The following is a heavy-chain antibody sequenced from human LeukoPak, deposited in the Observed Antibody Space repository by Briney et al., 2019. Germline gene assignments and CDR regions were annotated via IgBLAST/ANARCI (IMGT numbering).Heavy chain of an antibody. Sequence: GESLKISCQGSGYRFSRYWIGWVRQMPGKGLEWMGIIYPGDSDTRYSPSFQGQVTISADKSISTAYLQWSSLKASDTAMYYCARPSYWYFDLWGRGTLVTVSS. CDR2: IYPGDSDT. J-gene: IGHJ2*01. V-gene: IGHV5-51*01. CDR3: ARPSYWYFDL. CDR1: GYRFSRYW.